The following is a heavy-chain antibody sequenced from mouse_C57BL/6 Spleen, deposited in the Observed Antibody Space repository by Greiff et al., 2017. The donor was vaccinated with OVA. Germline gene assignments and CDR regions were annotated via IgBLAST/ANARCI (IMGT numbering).Heavy chain of an antibody. Sequence: EVQVVESGGGLVQPGGSMKLSCAASGFTFSDAWMDWVRQSPEKGLEWVAEIRNKANNHATYYAEPVTGTFTISPDDSKRSVYLQMDGLRAEDTCVYYCARGVWFDCWGQGTTLTVSS. J-gene: IGHJ2*01. V-gene: IGHV6-6*01. CDR2: IRNKANNHAT. CDR1: GFTFSDAW. CDR3: ARGVWFDC.